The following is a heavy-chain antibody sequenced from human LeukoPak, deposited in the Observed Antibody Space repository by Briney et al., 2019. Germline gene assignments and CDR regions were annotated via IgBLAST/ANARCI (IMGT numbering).Heavy chain of an antibody. J-gene: IGHJ6*03. Sequence: PSETLCLTCTVSGDSISNYYWSWVRQPAGKGLEWIGRIYASGSSNYNPSLKSRITMSVDTSKNQFSLKLSSVTAADTAVYYCARCLNTYYYDNSGYSPEHYYMDVWGKGTTVIVSS. V-gene: IGHV4-4*07. CDR3: ARCLNTYYYDNSGYSPEHYYMDV. CDR1: GDSISNYY. D-gene: IGHD3-22*01. CDR2: IYASGSS.